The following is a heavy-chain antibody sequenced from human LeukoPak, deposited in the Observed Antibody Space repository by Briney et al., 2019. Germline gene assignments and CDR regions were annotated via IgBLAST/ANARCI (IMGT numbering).Heavy chain of an antibody. CDR3: ARVPPGGDYGEYYFGY. J-gene: IGHJ4*02. Sequence: GGSLRLSCAASGFTFSSYWMSWVRQAPGKGLEWVANIKQDGSEKYYVDSVKGRFTISRDNAKNSLYLQMNSLRAEDTAVYYCARVPPGGDYGEYYFGYWGQGTLVTVSS. CDR2: IKQDGSEK. V-gene: IGHV3-7*01. CDR1: GFTFSSYW. D-gene: IGHD4-17*01.